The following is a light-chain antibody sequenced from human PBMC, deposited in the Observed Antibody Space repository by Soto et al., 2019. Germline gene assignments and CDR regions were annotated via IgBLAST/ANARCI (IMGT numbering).Light chain of an antibody. J-gene: IGLJ1*01. CDR2: EGS. Sequence: QSALTQPASVSGSPGQSITISCTGTSSDVGSYNLVSWYQQHPGKAPKLMIYEGSKRPSGVSNRFSGSKSGNTASLTISGLQAEDEADYYCCSYAGGSTSLFGTGTKLTVL. V-gene: IGLV2-23*01. CDR1: SSDVGSYNL. CDR3: CSYAGGSTSL.